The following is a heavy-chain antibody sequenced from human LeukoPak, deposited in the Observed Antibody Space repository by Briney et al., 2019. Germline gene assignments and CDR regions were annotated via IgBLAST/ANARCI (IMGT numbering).Heavy chain of an antibody. CDR3: VSDCQWQQLDGDAFDI. J-gene: IGHJ3*02. V-gene: IGHV3-7*04. Sequence: GGSLRLSCAASGFTFSGYWMSWVSQDPGKGLEWVANIKQDGSEKYYVDSVKGRFKMSRDNAKNSLFLQMKSLRAGDTAVYYCVSDCQWQQLDGDAFDIWGQGTMVTVSS. CDR2: IKQDGSEK. D-gene: IGHD6-13*01. CDR1: GFTFSGYW.